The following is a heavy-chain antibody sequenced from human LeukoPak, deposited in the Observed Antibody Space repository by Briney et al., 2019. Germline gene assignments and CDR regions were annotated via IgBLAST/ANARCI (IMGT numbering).Heavy chain of an antibody. D-gene: IGHD1-26*01. CDR2: ISAYNGNT. CDR3: AKTGGSYYYYYYSMDV. CDR1: GYTFTSYG. J-gene: IGHJ6*02. Sequence: ASVKVSCKASGYTFTSYGISWVRQAPGQGLEWMGWISAYNGNTNYAQKLQGRVTMTTDTSTSTAYMELRSLRSDDTAVYYCAKTGGSYYYYYYSMDVWGQGTTVTVSS. V-gene: IGHV1-18*01.